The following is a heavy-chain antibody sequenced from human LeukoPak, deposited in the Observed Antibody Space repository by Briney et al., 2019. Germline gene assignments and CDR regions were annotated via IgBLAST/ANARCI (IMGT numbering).Heavy chain of an antibody. D-gene: IGHD3-3*01. J-gene: IGHJ5*02. Sequence: GASVKVSCKASGYTFTSYDINWVRQATGQGLEWMGWMNPNSGNTGYAQKFQGRVTMTRNTSIGTACMELSSLRSEDTAVYYCARVRGDYDFWSGSNWFDPWGQGTLVTVSS. CDR1: GYTFTSYD. CDR2: MNPNSGNT. CDR3: ARVRGDYDFWSGSNWFDP. V-gene: IGHV1-8*01.